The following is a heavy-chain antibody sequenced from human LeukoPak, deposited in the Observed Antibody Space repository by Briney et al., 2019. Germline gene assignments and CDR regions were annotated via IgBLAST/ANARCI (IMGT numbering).Heavy chain of an antibody. V-gene: IGHV4-39*01. CDR2: IYSSGST. Sequence: PSETLSLTCTVSGGSISSRNYYWGWIRQPPGKGLEWIGCIYSSGSTYYNPSLMSRATISVDTSKSQFSLKLSSVTAADTAVYYCARLGGSGDTFDIWGQGTMVTVSS. CDR3: ARLGGSGDTFDI. D-gene: IGHD3-10*01. CDR1: GGSISSRNYY. J-gene: IGHJ3*02.